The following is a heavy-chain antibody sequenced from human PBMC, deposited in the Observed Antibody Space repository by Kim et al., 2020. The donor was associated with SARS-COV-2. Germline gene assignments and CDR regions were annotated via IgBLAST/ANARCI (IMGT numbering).Heavy chain of an antibody. V-gene: IGHV3-30*18. CDR2: ISYDGSNK. Sequence: GGSLRLSCAASGFTFSSYGMHWVRQAPGKGLEWVAVISYDGSNKYYADSVKGRFTISRDNSKNTLYLQMNSLRAEDTAVYYCAKDRALTMVRGVTPTYYYYGMDAWGQGPTVTVSS. CDR3: AKDRALTMVRGVTPTYYYYGMDA. CDR1: GFTFSSYG. D-gene: IGHD3-10*01. J-gene: IGHJ6*02.